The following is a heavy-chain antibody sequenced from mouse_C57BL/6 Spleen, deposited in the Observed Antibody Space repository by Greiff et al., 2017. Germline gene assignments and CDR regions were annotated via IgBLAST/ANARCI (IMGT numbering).Heavy chain of an antibody. CDR1: GYTFTSYW. J-gene: IGHJ4*01. V-gene: IGHV1-50*01. Sequence: QVQLQQPGAELVKPGASVKLSCKASGYTFTSYWMQWVKQRPGQGLEWIGELDPSDSCTNYNQKFKGKATLTVDTSSSTAYMQLNSLTSEASAVYYCERRGSYYTNYEYDMDYWGQGTTVTVSS. D-gene: IGHD2-5*01. CDR3: ERRGSYYTNYEYDMDY. CDR2: LDPSDSCT.